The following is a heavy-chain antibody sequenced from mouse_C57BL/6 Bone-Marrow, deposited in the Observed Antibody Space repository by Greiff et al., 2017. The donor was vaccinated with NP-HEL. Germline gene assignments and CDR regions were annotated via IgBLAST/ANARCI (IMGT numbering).Heavy chain of an antibody. J-gene: IGHJ3*01. V-gene: IGHV1-26*01. CDR1: GYTFTDYY. Sequence: VQLQQSGPELVKPGASVKISCKASGYTFTDYYMNWVKQSHGKSLEWIGDINPNNGGTSYNQKFKGKATLTVDKSSSTAYMELRSLTSEDSAVYYCAREEDIYDGYYRFAYWGQGTLVTVSA. CDR3: AREEDIYDGYYRFAY. D-gene: IGHD2-3*01. CDR2: INPNNGGT.